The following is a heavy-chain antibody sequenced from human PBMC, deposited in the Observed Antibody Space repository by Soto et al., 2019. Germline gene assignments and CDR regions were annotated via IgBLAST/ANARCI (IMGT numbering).Heavy chain of an antibody. CDR1: GGSFCGYY. V-gene: IGHV4-34*01. D-gene: IGHD3-22*01. J-gene: IGHJ4*02. CDR2: INHSGST. CDR3: ARGLRRGYFDY. Sequence: QVQLQQWGAGLLKPSETLSLTCAVYGGSFCGYYWSWIRQPPGKGLEWIGEINHSGSTNYNPSLKSRVTISVDTSKNQSSLKLSSVTAADTAVYYSARGLRRGYFDYWGQGTLVTVPS.